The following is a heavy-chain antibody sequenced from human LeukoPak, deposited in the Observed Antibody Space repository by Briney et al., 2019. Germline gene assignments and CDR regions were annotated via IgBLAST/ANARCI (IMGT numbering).Heavy chain of an antibody. V-gene: IGHV1-69*02. Sequence: SVKVSCKASGYTFTSYYMHWVRQAPGQGLEWMGRIIPILGIANYAQKFQGRVTITADKSTSTAYMELSSLRSEDTAVYYCATRPYGSGSYFPFDYWGQGTLVTVSS. J-gene: IGHJ4*02. CDR2: IIPILGIA. CDR3: ATRPYGSGSYFPFDY. D-gene: IGHD3-10*01. CDR1: GYTFTSYY.